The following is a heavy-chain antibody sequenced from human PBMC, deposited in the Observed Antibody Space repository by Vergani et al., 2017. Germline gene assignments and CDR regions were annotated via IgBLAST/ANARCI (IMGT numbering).Heavy chain of an antibody. CDR2: MNPNSGNT. D-gene: IGHD6-19*01. Sequence: QVQLVQSGAEVKKPGASVKVSCKASGYTFTSYDINWVRQATGQGLEWMGWMNPNSGNTGYAQKFQGRVTMTRNTSLSTAYMELSSLRSEDTAVYYCAREPVDSSLVRYYYYMDVWGKGTTVTVSS. CDR3: AREPVDSSLVRYYYYMDV. V-gene: IGHV1-8*01. J-gene: IGHJ6*03. CDR1: GYTFTSYD.